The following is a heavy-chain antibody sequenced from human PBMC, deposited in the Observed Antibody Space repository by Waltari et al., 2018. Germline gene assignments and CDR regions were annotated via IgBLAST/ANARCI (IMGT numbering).Heavy chain of an antibody. CDR2: INPNTGAA. D-gene: IGHD1-1*01. J-gene: IGHJ3*01. V-gene: IGHV1-8*01. Sequence: QVQLVQSGAEVKKPGASVRVSCKASGYTFISYDINWVRQAPGQGREWMGWINPNTGAARFAQNLQDRVTMTRSTSETTAYMEISDLTSHDTAVYYCARGDNWNDRLDFWGQGTKVTVSS. CDR1: GYTFISYD. CDR3: ARGDNWNDRLDF.